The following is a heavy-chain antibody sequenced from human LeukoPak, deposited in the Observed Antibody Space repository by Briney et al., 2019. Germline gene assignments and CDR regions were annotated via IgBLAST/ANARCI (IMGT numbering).Heavy chain of an antibody. Sequence: GGSLRLSCSASGFIFTNFGIQWFRQTPGKGLEWVAYIAYDSSTTYFGASVKGRFTISRDTSKNTVYLQMNSLRLGDTAVYFCAKDVRGDGHRYFDSWGQGTLVSVSS. V-gene: IGHV3-30*02. D-gene: IGHD5-24*01. CDR2: IAYDSSTT. CDR3: AKDVRGDGHRYFDS. J-gene: IGHJ4*02. CDR1: GFIFTNFG.